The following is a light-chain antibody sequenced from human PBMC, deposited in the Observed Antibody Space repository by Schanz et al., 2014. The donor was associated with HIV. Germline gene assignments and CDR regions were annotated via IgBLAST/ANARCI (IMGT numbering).Light chain of an antibody. CDR1: QTISNS. CDR3: QQYDSYPGT. J-gene: IGKJ1*01. V-gene: IGKV1-9*01. CDR2: AAS. Sequence: DIQLTQSPALLSASVGDRVTITCRASQTISNSLAWYQQRPGKAPKVLIYAASSLQRGAPSRFSGSGSGTEFTLTISSLQPDDSASYYCQQYDSYPGTFGQGTQVEIK.